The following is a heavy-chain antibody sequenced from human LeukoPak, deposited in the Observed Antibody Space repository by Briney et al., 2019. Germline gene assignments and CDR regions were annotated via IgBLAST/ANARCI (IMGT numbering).Heavy chain of an antibody. CDR2: IYYSGST. CDR3: ARAYDSSGFPLFDY. D-gene: IGHD3-22*01. V-gene: IGHV4-30-4*01. Sequence: SQTLSLTCTVSGGSISSGDYYWSWIRQPPGKGLEWIGYIYYSGSTYYNPSLKSRVSISVDTSKNQFSLKLSSVTAANTAVYYCARAYDSSGFPLFDYWGQGALVTVSS. J-gene: IGHJ4*02. CDR1: GGSISSGDYY.